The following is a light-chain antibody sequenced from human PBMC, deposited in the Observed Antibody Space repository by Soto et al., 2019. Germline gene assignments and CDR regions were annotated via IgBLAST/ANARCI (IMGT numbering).Light chain of an antibody. J-gene: IGLJ1*01. V-gene: IGLV2-14*01. CDR2: EVS. Sequence: HSVLTQPASLSGSPGQSITISCTGTSSDIGAYDYVSWFQQHPGKAPKLMISEVSDRPSGISNRFSGSKSGNTASLTISGLQAEDEADYYCSSYTTNSPLNVFGSGTKVTVL. CDR3: SSYTTNSPLNV. CDR1: SSDIGAYDY.